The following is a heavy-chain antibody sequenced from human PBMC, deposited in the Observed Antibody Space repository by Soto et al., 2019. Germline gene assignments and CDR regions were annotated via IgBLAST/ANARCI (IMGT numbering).Heavy chain of an antibody. CDR3: ARRSSGWSDY. Sequence: QVQMVQSGAEVKKPGASVKVSCKASGYTFSDYYIHWVRQAPGQGLEWMGWINPNSGGTNFAQKFQGRVTMTTDTSISTAYMELTSLTSDDTAIYYCARRSSGWSDYWGQGTLVTVSS. V-gene: IGHV1-2*02. D-gene: IGHD6-19*01. CDR2: INPNSGGT. CDR1: GYTFSDYY. J-gene: IGHJ4*02.